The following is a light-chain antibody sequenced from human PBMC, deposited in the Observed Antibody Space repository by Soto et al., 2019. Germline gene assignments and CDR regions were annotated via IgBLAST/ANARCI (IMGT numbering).Light chain of an antibody. Sequence: QSALTQPASVSGSPGQSITISCTGTSSDIGSYNLVSWYQQYPGKAPKLMIYEVSKRPSGVSSRFSGSKSGNTASLTISGLQAEDEADYYCCSYAGSSTLGVFGGGTKLTVL. CDR2: EVS. CDR3: CSYAGSSTLGV. CDR1: SSDIGSYNL. V-gene: IGLV2-23*02. J-gene: IGLJ3*02.